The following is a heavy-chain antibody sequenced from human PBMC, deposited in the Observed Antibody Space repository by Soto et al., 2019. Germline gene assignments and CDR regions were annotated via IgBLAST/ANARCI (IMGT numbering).Heavy chain of an antibody. J-gene: IGHJ4*02. V-gene: IGHV4-61*08. CDR2: IYASGSP. CDR1: GGSISSGGYS. CDR3: ARGVGSSPPQY. Sequence: SETLSLTCAVSGGSISSGGYSWSWIRQSTGQGLEWIGYIYASGSPYYNPSLRSRVTISADTSKNQISLKLTSPTAADTAVYYCARGVGSSPPQYWGRGTLVTVSS. D-gene: IGHD1-26*01.